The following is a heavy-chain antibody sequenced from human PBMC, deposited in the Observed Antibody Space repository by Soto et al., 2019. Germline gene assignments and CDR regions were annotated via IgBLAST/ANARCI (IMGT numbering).Heavy chain of an antibody. CDR1: GFTFSSYS. D-gene: IGHD3-16*02. Sequence: GGSLRLSCAASGFTFSSYSMNWVRQAPGKGLEWVSYISSSSSTIYYADSVKGRFTISRDNAKNSLYLQMNSLRDEDTAVYYCARALREVAYYYYYYGMDVWGQGTTVTVSS. CDR3: ARALREVAYYYYYYGMDV. CDR2: ISSSSSTI. V-gene: IGHV3-48*02. J-gene: IGHJ6*02.